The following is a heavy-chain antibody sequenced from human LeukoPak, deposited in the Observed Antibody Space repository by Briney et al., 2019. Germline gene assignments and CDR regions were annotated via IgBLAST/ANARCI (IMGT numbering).Heavy chain of an antibody. D-gene: IGHD2-15*01. Sequence: SETLSLTCTVSGGSISSGDYYWSWIRQPPGKGLEWIGYIYYSGSTYYNPSLKSRVTISVDTSKNQFSLKLSSVTAADTAVYYCARAEDCSGGSCLLDYWGQGTLVTVSS. CDR1: GGSISSGDYY. CDR2: IYYSGST. J-gene: IGHJ4*02. CDR3: ARAEDCSGGSCLLDY. V-gene: IGHV4-30-4*01.